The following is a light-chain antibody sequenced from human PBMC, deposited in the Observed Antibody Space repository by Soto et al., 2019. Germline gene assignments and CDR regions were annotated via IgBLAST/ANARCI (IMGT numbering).Light chain of an antibody. Sequence: QSALTQPRSVSGSPGQSVTISCTGNSSDVGGYNYVSWYQQHPGKAPKLMIYDVSKRPSGVPDRFSGSKSGNTASLTISGLQAEDEADYYCCSYAGSYTVVFGGGTKLTFL. CDR2: DVS. V-gene: IGLV2-11*01. J-gene: IGLJ2*01. CDR1: SSDVGGYNY. CDR3: CSYAGSYTVV.